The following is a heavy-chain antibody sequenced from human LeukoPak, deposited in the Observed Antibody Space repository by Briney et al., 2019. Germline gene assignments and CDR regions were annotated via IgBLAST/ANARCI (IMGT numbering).Heavy chain of an antibody. Sequence: GGSLRLSCAASGFTFSTSWMHWVRQAPGKGLVWVSLISSDGSTIIYADSVKGRFTISRDNAKSTLYLQMNSLRAEDTAVYHCARRSASGSYYFFDYWGQGTLVTVSS. CDR3: ARRSASGSYYFFDY. V-gene: IGHV3-74*01. CDR1: GFTFSTSW. D-gene: IGHD3-10*01. CDR2: ISSDGSTI. J-gene: IGHJ4*02.